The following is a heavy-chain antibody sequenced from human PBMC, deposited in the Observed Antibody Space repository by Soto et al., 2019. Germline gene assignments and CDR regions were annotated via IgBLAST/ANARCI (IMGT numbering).Heavy chain of an antibody. CDR2: IYSGDTT. Sequence: EVQLVEYGGGLSQPGGSLRLSCAVSGFTVRANYMSWVRQAPGKGLEWVSVIYSGDTTYYADSVKGRFIISRDISKNTLYLQMNILRAEDTAVYYCHGYGYWGQGTLVTVSS. CDR1: GFTVRANY. CDR3: HGYGY. D-gene: IGHD5-12*01. V-gene: IGHV3-53*01. J-gene: IGHJ4*02.